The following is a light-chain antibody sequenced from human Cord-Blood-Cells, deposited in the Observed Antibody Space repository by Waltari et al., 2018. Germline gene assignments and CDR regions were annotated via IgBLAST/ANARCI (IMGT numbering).Light chain of an antibody. Sequence: EIVMTQSPATLSVCPGERATLSCRASQSVSSNLAWYQQKPGQAPRLLIYGASTRATGIPARFSGSGSVTEFTLTISSLQSEDFAVYYCQQYNNWPPWTFGQGTKVEIK. CDR3: QQYNNWPPWT. V-gene: IGKV3-15*01. J-gene: IGKJ1*01. CDR2: GAS. CDR1: QSVSSN.